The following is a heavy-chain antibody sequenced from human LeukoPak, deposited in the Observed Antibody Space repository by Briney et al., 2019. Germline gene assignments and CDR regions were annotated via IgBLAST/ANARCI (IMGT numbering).Heavy chain of an antibody. D-gene: IGHD3-10*01. CDR2: IRYDGSNK. CDR1: GFTFNNYG. V-gene: IGHV3-30*02. J-gene: IGHJ4*02. CDR3: AKDPGAHYYGSGSYRRGSYFDY. Sequence: PGGSLRLSCATSGFTFNNYGIHWVRQAPGKGLEWVAFIRYDGSNKYYADSVKGRFTISRDNSKNTLYLQMNSLRDEDTAVYYCAKDPGAHYYGSGSYRRGSYFDYWGQGTLVTVSS.